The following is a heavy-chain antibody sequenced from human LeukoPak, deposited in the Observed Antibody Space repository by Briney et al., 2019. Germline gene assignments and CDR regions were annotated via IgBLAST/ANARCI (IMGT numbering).Heavy chain of an antibody. Sequence: GGSLRLSCAASGFTFDDYGMSWVRQAPGKGLEWVSGINWNGGSTGYADSVKGRFTISRDNAENSLYLQMNSLRAEDTALYYCAKDRVTSSSWSGFDPWGQGTLVTVSS. CDR1: GFTFDDYG. V-gene: IGHV3-20*04. D-gene: IGHD6-13*01. J-gene: IGHJ5*02. CDR2: INWNGGST. CDR3: AKDRVTSSSWSGFDP.